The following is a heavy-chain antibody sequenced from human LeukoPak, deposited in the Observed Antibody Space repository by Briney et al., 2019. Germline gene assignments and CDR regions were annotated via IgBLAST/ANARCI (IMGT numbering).Heavy chain of an antibody. CDR1: GFTFSSYS. J-gene: IGHJ3*02. CDR2: ISSSSSYI. CDR3: ARDREFTMIVPGDAFDI. D-gene: IGHD3-22*01. V-gene: IGHV3-21*01. Sequence: GGSLRLSCAASGFTFSSYSMNWVRQAPGKGLEWVSSISSSSSYIYYADSVKGRFTISRDNAKNSLYLQMDSLRAEDTAVYYCARDREFTMIVPGDAFDIWGQGTMVTVSS.